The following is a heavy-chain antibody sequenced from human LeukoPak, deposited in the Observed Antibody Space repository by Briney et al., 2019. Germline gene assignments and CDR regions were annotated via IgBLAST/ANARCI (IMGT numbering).Heavy chain of an antibody. J-gene: IGHJ4*02. CDR3: ARFSPRAMGNYLDF. CDR1: GGSISPYY. Sequence: PSETLSLTCTVSGGSISPYYWSWIRQPPGKGLEWIGYIYPRGSTYYNPSLKSRVILSLDKSANQFSLNLSSVTAADTAVYYCARFSPRAMGNYLDFWGQGTLVTVSS. D-gene: IGHD7-27*01. CDR2: IYPRGST. V-gene: IGHV4-4*09.